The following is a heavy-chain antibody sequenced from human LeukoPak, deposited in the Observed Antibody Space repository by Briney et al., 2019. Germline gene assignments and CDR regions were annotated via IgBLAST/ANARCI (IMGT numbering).Heavy chain of an antibody. CDR2: ISSSGSTI. CDR1: GFTFSDYY. Sequence: GGSLRLSCAASGFTFSDYYMSWIRQAPGKGLEWVSYISSSGSTIYYADSVKGRLTISRDNAKNSLYLQMNSLRAEDTAVYYCARVPSYGSGSYYSPDYWGQGTLVTVSS. CDR3: ARVPSYGSGSYYSPDY. D-gene: IGHD3-10*01. V-gene: IGHV3-11*01. J-gene: IGHJ4*02.